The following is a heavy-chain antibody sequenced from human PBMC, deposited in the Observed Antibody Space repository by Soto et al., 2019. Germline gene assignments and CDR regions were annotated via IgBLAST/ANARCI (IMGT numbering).Heavy chain of an antibody. CDR2: IYYDGSNK. J-gene: IGHJ4*02. Sequence: QVQLVESGGGVVQPGRSLRLSCAASGFAFSAYGMHWDRQAPAKGLEWVAMIYYDGSNKYYADSVKGRFTISRDTSKNPLYLQMSSLRTEDTALYYCARVGGTVTSDYWGQGTLVTVSS. CDR1: GFAFSAYG. V-gene: IGHV3-33*01. D-gene: IGHD4-17*01. CDR3: ARVGGTVTSDY.